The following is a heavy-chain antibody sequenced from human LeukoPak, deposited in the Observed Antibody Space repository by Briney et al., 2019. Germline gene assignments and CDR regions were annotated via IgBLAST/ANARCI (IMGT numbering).Heavy chain of an antibody. CDR2: IKEDGSAQ. CDR1: GFTFSSYA. V-gene: IGHV3-7*01. CDR3: ARVRYNSGYIFDY. J-gene: IGHJ4*02. Sequence: GRSLRLSCAASGFTFSSYAMHWVRQAPGKGLEWVANIKEDGSAQYYVDSVKGRFTISRDNAKNSLYLQMSSLRAEDTAVYYCARVRYNSGYIFDYWGQGTLVTVSS. D-gene: IGHD5-18*01.